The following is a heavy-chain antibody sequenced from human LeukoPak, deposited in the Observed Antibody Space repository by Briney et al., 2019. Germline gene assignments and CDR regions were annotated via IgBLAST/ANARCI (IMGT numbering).Heavy chain of an antibody. V-gene: IGHV3-30*03. D-gene: IGHD3-3*01. J-gene: IGHJ2*01. CDR2: ISYDGSNT. CDR3: ARTPFWSGFWYFDL. CDR1: GITFSSYG. Sequence: PGRSLRLSCAASGITFSSYGMHWVRQAPGKGLEWVAVISYDGSNTYYANSVKGRFTLSRDNSKNTLYLQMNSLRTEDTAVYYCARTPFWSGFWYFDLWGRGTLVTVSS.